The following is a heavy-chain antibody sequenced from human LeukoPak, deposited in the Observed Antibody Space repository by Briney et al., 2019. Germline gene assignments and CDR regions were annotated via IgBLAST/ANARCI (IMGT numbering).Heavy chain of an antibody. J-gene: IGHJ5*02. CDR3: ARHGQFYGDSPGWFDP. Sequence: PSETLSLTCAVYGGSFSGYYWSWIRQPPGKGLEWIGEINHSGSTNYNPSLKSRVTISVDTSKDQFSLKLSSVTAADTAVYYCARHGQFYGDSPGWFDPWGQGTLVTVSS. V-gene: IGHV4-34*01. CDR2: INHSGST. D-gene: IGHD4-17*01. CDR1: GGSFSGYY.